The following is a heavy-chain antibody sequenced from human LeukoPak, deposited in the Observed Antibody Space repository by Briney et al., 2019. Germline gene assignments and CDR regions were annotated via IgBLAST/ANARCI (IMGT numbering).Heavy chain of an antibody. J-gene: IGHJ4*02. D-gene: IGHD3-9*01. V-gene: IGHV3-23*01. CDR1: GFTFSSYA. CDR2: ISGSGGST. Sequence: GGSLRLSCAASGFTFSSYAMSWVRQAPGKGLEWVSAISGSGGSTYYADSEKGRFTIPRDNSKNTLYLQMNSLRAEDTAVYYCAKDREVLRYFDWLLILDYWGQGTLVTVSS. CDR3: AKDREVLRYFDWLLILDY.